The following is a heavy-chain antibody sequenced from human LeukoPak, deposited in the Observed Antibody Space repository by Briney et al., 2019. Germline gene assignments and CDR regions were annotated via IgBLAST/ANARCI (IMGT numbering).Heavy chain of an antibody. CDR3: VRDRGGTGDFDY. Sequence: LGASVKVSCKASGYTFTSYAMHWVRRAPGQRLEWMGWINAGNGDTKYSQKFQGRVTIARDTSASTAYMELSSLRSEDTAVYYCVRDRGGTGDFDYWGQGTLVTVSS. D-gene: IGHD1-1*01. V-gene: IGHV1-3*01. CDR2: INAGNGDT. J-gene: IGHJ4*02. CDR1: GYTFTSYA.